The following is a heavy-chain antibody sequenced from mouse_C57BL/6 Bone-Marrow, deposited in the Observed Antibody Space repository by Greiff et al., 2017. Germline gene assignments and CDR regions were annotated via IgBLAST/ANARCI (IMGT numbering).Heavy chain of an antibody. J-gene: IGHJ2*01. CDR2: IDPSDSYT. CDR3: ARSRDGSNYFDY. CDR1: GYTFTSYW. V-gene: IGHV1-50*01. Sequence: QVQLQQSGAELVKPGASVKLSCKASGYTFTSYWMQWVKQRPGQGLEWIGEIDPSDSYTNYNQKFKGKATLTVDTSSSTAYMQLSSLTSEDSAVYFCARSRDGSNYFDYWGQGTTLTVSS. D-gene: IGHD3-3*01.